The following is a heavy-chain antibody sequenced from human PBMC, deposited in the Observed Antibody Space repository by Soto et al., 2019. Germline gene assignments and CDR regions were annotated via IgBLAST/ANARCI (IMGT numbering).Heavy chain of an antibody. V-gene: IGHV5-51*01. Sequence: GESLKISCKGSGYSFTSYWIGWVRQMPGKGLEWMGIIYPGDSDTRYSPSFQGQVTISADKSISPAYLQWSSLKASDTAMYYCARRAIAARYYYGMDVWGQGTTVTVSS. CDR3: ARRAIAARYYYGMDV. CDR1: GYSFTSYW. CDR2: IYPGDSDT. D-gene: IGHD6-6*01. J-gene: IGHJ6*02.